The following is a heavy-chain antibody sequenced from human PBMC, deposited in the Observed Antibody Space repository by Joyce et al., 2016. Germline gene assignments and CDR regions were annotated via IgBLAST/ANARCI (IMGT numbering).Heavy chain of an antibody. CDR1: GFTFSTSS. D-gene: IGHD3-22*01. J-gene: IGHJ6*02. V-gene: IGHV3-21*02. CDR2: ISSDSTYI. CDR3: ARGGIVYDYSMDL. Sequence: EVQLVEFGGGLVKPGGSLRISCAASGFTFSTSSMSWFRRAPGKGLEWVSAISSDSTYIFYADSVKGRFTVSRDNAKNSLYLQMNSLRAEDTAVFFCARGGIVYDYSMDLWGQGTTVTVSS.